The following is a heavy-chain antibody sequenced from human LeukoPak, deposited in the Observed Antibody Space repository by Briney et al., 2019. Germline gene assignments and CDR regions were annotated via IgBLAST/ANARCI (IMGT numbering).Heavy chain of an antibody. CDR1: GYTFTSYY. CDR3: ARSLGPHDFDY. V-gene: IGHV1-46*01. Sequence: ASVKVSCKASGYTFTSYYMHWVRQAPGQGLEWMGIINPSGGSTSYAQKFQGRVTMTRDTSTSTVYMALSSLRSEDTAVYYCARSLGPHDFDYWGQGTLVTVSS. J-gene: IGHJ4*02. D-gene: IGHD7-27*01. CDR2: INPSGGST.